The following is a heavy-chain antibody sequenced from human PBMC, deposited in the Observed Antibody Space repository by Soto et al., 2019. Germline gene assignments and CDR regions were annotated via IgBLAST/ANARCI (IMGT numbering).Heavy chain of an antibody. CDR1: GYTFTSYA. CDR2: INAGNGNT. CDR3: ARSSGYYYVDY. J-gene: IGHJ4*02. Sequence: GASVKPSSKAPGYTFTSYAMHSVRQAPGQRLEWMGWINAGNGNTKYSQKFQGRVTITRDTSASTAYMELSSLRSEDTAVYYCARSSGYYYVDYWVQGTLVTVS. D-gene: IGHD3-22*01. V-gene: IGHV1-3*01.